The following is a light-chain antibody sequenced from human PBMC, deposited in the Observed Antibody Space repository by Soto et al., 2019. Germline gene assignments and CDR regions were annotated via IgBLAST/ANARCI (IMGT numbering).Light chain of an antibody. CDR3: SSYAGSNNYV. CDR1: SSDVGDYNY. V-gene: IGLV2-8*01. CDR2: EVS. Sequence: QSALTQPPSSSWSPGQSVTISCTGTSSDVGDYNYVSWYQQHPGKAPKLMIYEVSKRPSGVPDRFSGSKSGNTASLTVSGLQAEDEADYYCSSYAGSNNYVFGTGTKLTVL. J-gene: IGLJ1*01.